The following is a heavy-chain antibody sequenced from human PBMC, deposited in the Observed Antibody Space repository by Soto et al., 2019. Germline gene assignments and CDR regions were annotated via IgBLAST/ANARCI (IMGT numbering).Heavy chain of an antibody. CDR2: LYTSGSANT. V-gene: IGHV4-4*07. J-gene: IGHJ6*02. CDR3: VRESGGGGYCSGGSCYGMDV. Sequence: QVQLQESGPGLVKPSETLSLTCIVSGASISGYNWSWVRQPAGKGLEWIGRLYTSGSANTNYNPSLKSRVTMSVDTSKNHFSLKMTSVTAADTAVYYCVRESGGGGYCSGGSCYGMDVWGQGTTVTVSS. CDR1: GASISGYN. D-gene: IGHD2-15*01.